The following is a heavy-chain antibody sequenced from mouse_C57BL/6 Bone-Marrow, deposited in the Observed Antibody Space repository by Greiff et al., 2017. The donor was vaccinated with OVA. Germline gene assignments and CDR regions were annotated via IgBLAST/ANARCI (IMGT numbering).Heavy chain of an antibody. CDR2: IHPNSGST. CDR1: GYTFTSYW. Sequence: QVQLHQSGAELVKPGASVKLSCKASGYTFTSYWLHWVKQRPGQGLEWIGMIHPNSGSTNYNEKFKSKAKLTVDKSSSTAYMQLSSLTSEETAVYYCATYYNNVGRFDYWGQGSTITVSS. V-gene: IGHV1-64*01. CDR3: ATYYNNVGRFDY. D-gene: IGHD2-5*01. J-gene: IGHJ2*01.